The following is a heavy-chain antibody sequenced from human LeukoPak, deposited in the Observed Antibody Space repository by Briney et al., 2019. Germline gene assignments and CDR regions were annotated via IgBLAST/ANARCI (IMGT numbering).Heavy chain of an antibody. D-gene: IGHD6-19*01. CDR1: GFTFSNYG. Sequence: GGSLRLSCAASGFTFSNYGMNWVRQAPGMGLEWVSYISSSGSTIYYADSVKGRFTISRDNAKDSLYLQMNSLRADDTAVYYCARGTVAPNWFDPWGQGTLVTVSS. CDR3: ARGTVAPNWFDP. V-gene: IGHV3-48*03. J-gene: IGHJ5*02. CDR2: ISSSGSTI.